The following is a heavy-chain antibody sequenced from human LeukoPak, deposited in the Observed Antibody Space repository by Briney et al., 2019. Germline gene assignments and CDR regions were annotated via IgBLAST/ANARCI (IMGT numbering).Heavy chain of an antibody. CDR1: GYTFTSNY. Sequence: ASVKVSCKASGYTFTSNYIHWVRQAPGQGLEWMGRIYPRDGITSDAQKFQGRVTVTRDTSTSTLHMELSGLRSEDTAVYYCARDQEGFDYWGQGTLVTVSS. CDR2: IYPRDGIT. J-gene: IGHJ4*02. V-gene: IGHV1-46*01. CDR3: ARDQEGFDY.